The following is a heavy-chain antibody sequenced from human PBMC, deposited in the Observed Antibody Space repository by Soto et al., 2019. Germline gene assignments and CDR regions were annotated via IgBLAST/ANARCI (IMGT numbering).Heavy chain of an antibody. CDR1: GFPFSIYW. CDR2: MNEDGGTT. J-gene: IGHJ6*02. V-gene: IGHV3-74*01. Sequence: GGALRLSCAASGFPFSIYWMHLVRQAPGKGLVWVSRMNEDGGTTDYADSVKGRFTISRDNAKNTLYLQMNSLRVEDTAVYYCAGDLQGREDVWGHGTTVTVSS. CDR3: AGDLQGREDV.